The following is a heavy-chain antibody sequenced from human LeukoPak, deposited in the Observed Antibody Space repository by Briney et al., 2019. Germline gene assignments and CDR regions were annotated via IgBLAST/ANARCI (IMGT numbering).Heavy chain of an antibody. D-gene: IGHD3-16*02. CDR3: AKGVTFGGVIVISNDY. CDR1: GFTFNSYA. CDR2: ISGSGGST. V-gene: IGHV3-23*01. J-gene: IGHJ4*02. Sequence: GGSLRPSCAASGFTFNSYAMSWVRQAPGKGLEWVSVISGSGGSTYYADSVKGRFTISRDNSKNTLYLQMNSLRAEDTAVYYCAKGVTFGGVIVISNDYWGQGTLVTVSS.